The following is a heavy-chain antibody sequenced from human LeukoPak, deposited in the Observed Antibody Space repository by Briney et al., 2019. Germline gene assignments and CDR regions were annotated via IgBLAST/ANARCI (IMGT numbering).Heavy chain of an antibody. CDR3: ARSLDGIAASSDY. V-gene: IGHV3-48*03. Sequence: GGSLRLSCAASGFTFGNYEMNWVRQAPGKGPEWVSYISSSSRTTHYADSVKGRFTISRDNAKNSLYLQLNSLRVEDTAVYYCARSLDGIAASSDYWGQGTLVTVSS. D-gene: IGHD6-13*01. J-gene: IGHJ4*02. CDR2: ISSSSRTT. CDR1: GFTFGNYE.